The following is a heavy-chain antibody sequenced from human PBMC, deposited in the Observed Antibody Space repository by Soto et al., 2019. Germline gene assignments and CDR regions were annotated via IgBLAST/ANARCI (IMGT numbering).Heavy chain of an antibody. Sequence: PSAAVSRTCAGCGGSNSSSSYYWGWIRQPPGKGLEWIGSIYYSGSTYYNPSLKSRVTISVDTSKNQFSLRLTSVTAADTAVYYRAAAPRYWGQGTLVTVSS. V-gene: IGHV4-39*07. CDR3: AAAPRY. CDR2: IYYSGST. CDR1: GGSNSSSSYY. D-gene: IGHD2-15*01. J-gene: IGHJ4*02.